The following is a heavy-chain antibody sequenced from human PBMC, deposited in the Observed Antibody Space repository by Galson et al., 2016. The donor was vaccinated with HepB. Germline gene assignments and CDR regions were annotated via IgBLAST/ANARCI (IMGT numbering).Heavy chain of an antibody. CDR1: GDSVSSNSAA. Sequence: CAISGDSVSSNSAAWNWIRQSPSRGLEWLGRTYYRSKWYNDYAVSVKSRIIVNPDTSKNQFSLQLSSVTTEDTAVYYCVEQRKGAPYGMDVWGQGTTVTVSS. J-gene: IGHJ6*02. CDR2: TYYRSKWYN. D-gene: IGHD1/OR15-1a*01. V-gene: IGHV6-1*01. CDR3: VEQRKGAPYGMDV.